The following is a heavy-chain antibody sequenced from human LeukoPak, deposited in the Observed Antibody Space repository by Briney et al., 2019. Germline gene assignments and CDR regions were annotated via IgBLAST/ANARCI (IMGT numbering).Heavy chain of an antibody. CDR1: GVSCDAYY. Sequence: SETLCLTCAVPGVSCDAYYFSWIRQAPGKGLEWISEIHPHGIFCYNSLLVSRVTISIDTSKPQFSLRLTSVTAADTAVYYCARAATDSGYDWTTFDCWGEGTLVSVSS. D-gene: IGHD5-12*01. CDR3: ARAATDSGYDWTTFDC. V-gene: IGHV4-34*01. CDR2: IHPHGIF. J-gene: IGHJ4*02.